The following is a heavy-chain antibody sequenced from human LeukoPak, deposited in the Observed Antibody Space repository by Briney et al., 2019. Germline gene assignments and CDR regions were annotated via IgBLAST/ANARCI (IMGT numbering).Heavy chain of an antibody. CDR2: IKSKTDGGTT. D-gene: IGHD3-3*01. CDR3: TTDGVFLEYYFDY. CDR1: GFTFSNAW. V-gene: IGHV3-15*01. Sequence: GGSLRLSCAASGFTFSNAWMSWVRQAPGKGLEWVGRIKSKTDGGTTDYAAPVKGRFTISRDDSKNTLYLQMSSLKTEDTAVYYCTTDGVFLEYYFDYWGQGTLVTVSS. J-gene: IGHJ4*02.